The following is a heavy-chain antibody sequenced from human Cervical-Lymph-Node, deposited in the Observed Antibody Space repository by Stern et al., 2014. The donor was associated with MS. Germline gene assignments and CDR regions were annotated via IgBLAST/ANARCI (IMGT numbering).Heavy chain of an antibody. CDR3: ARGGAYCSGGNCYSLDY. J-gene: IGHJ4*02. Sequence: QVQLVQSGPEVKKPGASVKVSCTAYTYTFRNYGITWVRTAPGQGMAWMGWISANNVATIYAQRFQGRVTMTADTSTSTSYMDLRGLRSDDTSLYFCARGGAYCSGGNCYSLDYWGQGTLVTVSS. V-gene: IGHV1-18*01. CDR1: TYTFRNYG. D-gene: IGHD2-15*01. CDR2: ISANNVAT.